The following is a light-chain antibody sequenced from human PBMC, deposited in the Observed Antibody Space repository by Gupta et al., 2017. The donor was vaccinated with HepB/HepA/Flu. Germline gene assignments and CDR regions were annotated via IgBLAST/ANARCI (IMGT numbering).Light chain of an antibody. CDR2: EDY. CDR1: SGSIASND. CDR3: QSYDNMDV. J-gene: IGLJ1*01. Sequence: NFMLTQPHSVSGSPGETVIISCPRSSGSIASNDVQWYQQRPGSAPTTLIYEDYQRPSGVPGRFSGSIDISSNSASLTISGLKTEDEAEYYCQSYDNMDVFGTGTKVTVL. V-gene: IGLV6-57*03.